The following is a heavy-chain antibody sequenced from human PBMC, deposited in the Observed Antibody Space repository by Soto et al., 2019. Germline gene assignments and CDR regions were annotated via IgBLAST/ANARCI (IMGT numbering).Heavy chain of an antibody. V-gene: IGHV3-30*18. CDR1: GFTFSSYG. J-gene: IGHJ4*01. CDR2: ISSDGNTK. Sequence: GGSLRLSCVASGFTFSSYGIHWVRQAPAKGLEWVAVISSDGNTKYYANSVMGRFTISRDNSENTLYLQMDSLRPEDTAVYYCAKEVAVAGDLDYWGLGXLVTVYS. CDR3: AKEVAVAGDLDY. D-gene: IGHD6-19*01.